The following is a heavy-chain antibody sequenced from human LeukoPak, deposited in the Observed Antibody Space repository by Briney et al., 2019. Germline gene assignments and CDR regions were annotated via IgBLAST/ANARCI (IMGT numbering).Heavy chain of an antibody. CDR3: AKGDFWSGYPLYGMDV. V-gene: IGHV3-23*01. J-gene: IGHJ6*02. Sequence: GGSLRLSCAASGFTFSSYAMSWVRQAPGKGLEWVSAISGSGGSTYYADSVKGRFTISRDNSKNTLYLQMNSLRAEDTAVYYCAKGDFWSGYPLYGMDVWGQGTLVTVSS. CDR1: GFTFSSYA. CDR2: ISGSGGST. D-gene: IGHD3-3*01.